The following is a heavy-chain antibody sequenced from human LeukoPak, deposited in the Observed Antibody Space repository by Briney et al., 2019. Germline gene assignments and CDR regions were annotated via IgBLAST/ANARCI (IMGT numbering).Heavy chain of an antibody. CDR1: GFTFNTYA. J-gene: IGHJ4*02. CDR2: ISYDGSNK. V-gene: IGHV3-30*04. CDR3: ARDRVAPFAY. Sequence: PGGSLRLSCAASGFTFNTYAMYWVRQAPGKGLEWVAVISYDGSNKYYADSVKGRFTISRDNSKDTLYLQMNSLRAEDTAVYYCARDRVAPFAYWGQGTLVTVSS.